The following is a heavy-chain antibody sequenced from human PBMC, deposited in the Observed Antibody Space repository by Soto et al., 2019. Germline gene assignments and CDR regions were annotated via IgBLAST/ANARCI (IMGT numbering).Heavy chain of an antibody. CDR3: PRERRDSWPTMLFDF. J-gene: IGHJ4*02. CDR2: IYSTGST. CDR1: GGTVSRGGYY. Sequence: PSETMSLTCSVSGGTVSRGGYYWSWIRQLPGRGLEWIGYIYSTGSTLYNPSLKSRVALSMDTSKNQFSLNLTSVTAADTAVYNCPRERRDSWPTMLFDFWGQGSLVTVSS. D-gene: IGHD2-8*01. V-gene: IGHV4-31*03.